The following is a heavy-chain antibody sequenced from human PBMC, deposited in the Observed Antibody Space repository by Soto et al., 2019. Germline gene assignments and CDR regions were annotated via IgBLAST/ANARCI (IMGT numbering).Heavy chain of an antibody. CDR1: GGSISSYY. J-gene: IGHJ5*02. CDR2: IYYSGST. D-gene: IGHD5-18*01. V-gene: IGHV4-59*01. Sequence: SETLSLXCTVSGGSISSYYWSWIRQPPGKGLEWIGYIYYSGSTNYNPSLKSRVTISVDTSKNQFSLKLSSVTAADTAVYYCARGGGYSYGYNWFDPWGQGTLVTVSS. CDR3: ARGGGYSYGYNWFDP.